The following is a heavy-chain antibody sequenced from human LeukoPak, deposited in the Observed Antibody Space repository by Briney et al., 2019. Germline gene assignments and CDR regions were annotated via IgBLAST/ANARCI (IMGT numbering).Heavy chain of an antibody. CDR1: GGSFSGFH. J-gene: IGHJ3*02. CDR3: ARGGDGDYGDAFDI. D-gene: IGHD4-17*01. V-gene: IGHV4-34*01. CDR2: INHSGST. Sequence: PSETLSLTCAVYGGSFSGFHWNWIRQPPGKGLEWIGDINHSGSTHYNPSLTSRVTISVDTSKNQFSLKLSSVTAADTAVYYCARGGDGDYGDAFDIWGQGTMVTVSS.